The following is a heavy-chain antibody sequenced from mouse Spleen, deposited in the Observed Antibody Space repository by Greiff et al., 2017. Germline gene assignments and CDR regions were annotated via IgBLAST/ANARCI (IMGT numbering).Heavy chain of an antibody. V-gene: IGHV5-4*03. CDR1: GFTFSSYA. CDR2: ISDGGSYT. D-gene: IGHD4-1*01. J-gene: IGHJ1*03. CDR3: ARRGTGTWYFDV. Sequence: EVKLVESGGGLVKPGGSLKLSCAASGFTFSSYAMSWVRQTPEKRLEWVATISDGGSYTYYPDNVKGRFTISRDNAKNNLYLQMSHLKSEDTAMYYCARRGTGTWYFDVWGTGTTVTVSS.